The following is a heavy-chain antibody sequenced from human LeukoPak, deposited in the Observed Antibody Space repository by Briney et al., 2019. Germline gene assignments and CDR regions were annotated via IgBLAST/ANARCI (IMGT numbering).Heavy chain of an antibody. D-gene: IGHD2-21*01. CDR3: ARVLPKAYSGSYYYYYGIDA. V-gene: IGHV3-30*04. CDR1: GFTFTIYD. CDR2: ISYGGGNR. Sequence: GGSLRLSCAASGFTFTIYDMPWVRQAPGKGLEWLAVISYGGGNRYSADSVQGRFTISKDNSKNTLFLQMNSLRAEDTAVYYCARVLPKAYSGSYYYYYGIDAWGQGTMVTVSS. J-gene: IGHJ6*02.